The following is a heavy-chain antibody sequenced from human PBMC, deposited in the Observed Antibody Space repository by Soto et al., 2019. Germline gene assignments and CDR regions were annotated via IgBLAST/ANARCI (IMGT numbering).Heavy chain of an antibody. CDR3: AKDYTSGWFYFDY. CDR1: GFTFSNYA. Sequence: LRLSCTASGFTFSNYAMSWVRQAPGKGLEWVSAISGSGDSTYYADSVKGRFTISRDNSKNTLYLQMNTLRAEDTEDTAVYYCAKDYTSGWFYFDYWGRGTLVTVSS. CDR2: ISGSGDST. J-gene: IGHJ4*02. D-gene: IGHD6-19*01. V-gene: IGHV3-23*01.